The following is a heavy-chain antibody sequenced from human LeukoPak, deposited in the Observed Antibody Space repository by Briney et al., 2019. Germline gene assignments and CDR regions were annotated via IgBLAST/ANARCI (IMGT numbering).Heavy chain of an antibody. CDR3: ARAYYYDSSGVPYYFDY. CDR1: GFTFSSYS. J-gene: IGHJ4*02. CDR2: ISSSSSYI. D-gene: IGHD3-22*01. Sequence: GGSLSLSCAASGFTFSSYSMNWVRQAPGKGLEWVSSISSSSSYIYYADSVKGRFTISRDNAKNSLYLQMNSLRAEDTAVYYCARAYYYDSSGVPYYFDYWGQGTLVTVSS. V-gene: IGHV3-21*01.